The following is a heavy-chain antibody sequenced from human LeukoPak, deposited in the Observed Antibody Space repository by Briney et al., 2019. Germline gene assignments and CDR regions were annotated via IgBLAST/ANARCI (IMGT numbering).Heavy chain of an antibody. CDR3: ARTMVRGYYFDY. Sequence: WGSLRLSCAASGLTFSDHYMDWVRQAPGKGLEWVGRTRNKANSNTTASAASGKGRFTISRDDSTNSLYLQMNSLKTEDTAVYYCARTMVRGYYFDYWGQGTLVTVSS. J-gene: IGHJ4*02. V-gene: IGHV3-72*01. CDR1: GLTFSDHY. D-gene: IGHD3-10*01. CDR2: TRNKANSNTT.